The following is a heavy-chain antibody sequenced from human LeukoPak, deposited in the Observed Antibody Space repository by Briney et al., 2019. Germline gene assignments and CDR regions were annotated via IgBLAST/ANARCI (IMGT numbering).Heavy chain of an antibody. J-gene: IGHJ4*02. CDR3: APTRVMRCDY. D-gene: IGHD3-16*01. CDR1: GFTFSSYW. V-gene: IGHV3-23*01. Sequence: PGGSLGLSCAASGFTFSSYWMHWVRQAPGKGLEWVSAISGSGGSTYYADSVKGRFTISRDNSKNTLYLQMNSLRAEDTAVYYCAPTRVMRCDYWGQGTLVTVSS. CDR2: ISGSGGST.